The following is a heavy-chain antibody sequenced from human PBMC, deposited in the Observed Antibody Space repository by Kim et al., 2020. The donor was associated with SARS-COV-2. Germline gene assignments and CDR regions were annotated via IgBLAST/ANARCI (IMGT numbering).Heavy chain of an antibody. V-gene: IGHV4-39*01. CDR3: ASGLGGCYYVAGPHLFDY. D-gene: IGHD3-22*01. CDR2: IYYSGST. J-gene: IGHJ4*02. CDR1: GGSISSSSYY. Sequence: SETLSLTCTVSGGSISSSSYYWGWIRQPPGKGLEWIGSIYYSGSTYYNPSLKSRVTISVDTSKNQFSLKLSSVTAADSAAYYCASGLGGCYYVAGPHLFDYWGQGTLVTVSS.